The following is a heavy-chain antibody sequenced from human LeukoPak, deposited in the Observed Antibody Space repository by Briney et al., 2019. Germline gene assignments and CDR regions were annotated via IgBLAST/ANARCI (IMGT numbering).Heavy chain of an antibody. Sequence: GGSLRLSCAASGFTFSSYAMHWVRQAPGKGLEWVAVISYDGSNKYYADSVKGRFTISRDNSKNTLYLQMNSLRAEDTAVYYCARVSYSGYDIDYWGQGTLVTVSS. CDR3: ARVSYSGYDIDY. CDR2: ISYDGSNK. J-gene: IGHJ4*02. V-gene: IGHV3-30*01. CDR1: GFTFSSYA. D-gene: IGHD5-12*01.